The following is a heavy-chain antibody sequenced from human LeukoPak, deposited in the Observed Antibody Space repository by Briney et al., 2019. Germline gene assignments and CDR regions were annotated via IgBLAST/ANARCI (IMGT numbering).Heavy chain of an antibody. Sequence: PGGSLRLSCAASGFTFSRYWMHWVRQAPGKGLVWVSRINSDGSSTSYADSVKGRFTISRDNAKNTLYLQVNSLRAEDTAVYYCARGMYYYGSGSYYRVDSFDIWGQGTMVTFSS. CDR2: INSDGSST. CDR3: ARGMYYYGSGSYYRVDSFDI. D-gene: IGHD3-10*01. CDR1: GFTFSRYW. J-gene: IGHJ3*02. V-gene: IGHV3-74*01.